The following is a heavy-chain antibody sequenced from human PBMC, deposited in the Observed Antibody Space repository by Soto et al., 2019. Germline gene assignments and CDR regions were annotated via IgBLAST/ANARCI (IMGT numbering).Heavy chain of an antibody. CDR1: GYTFTSYA. Sequence: ASVKVSCKASGYTFTSYAMHWVRQAPGQRLEWMGWINAGNGNTKYSQKFQGRVTITRDTSASTAYMELSSLRSEDTAVYYCARDLGSAFDAFDIWGQGTMVTVSS. J-gene: IGHJ3*02. V-gene: IGHV1-3*01. CDR3: ARDLGSAFDAFDI. CDR2: INAGNGNT.